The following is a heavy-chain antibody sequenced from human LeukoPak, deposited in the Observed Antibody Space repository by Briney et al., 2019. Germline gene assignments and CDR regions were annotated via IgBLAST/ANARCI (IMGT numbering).Heavy chain of an antibody. CDR2: ISGSGGTT. V-gene: IGHV3-23*01. J-gene: IGHJ3*02. CDR1: GFTFSTYA. CDR3: AKSRSAYPRVDGFDM. D-gene: IGHD3-3*01. Sequence: PGGSLRLSCAASGFTFSTYAMSCVRQAPGKGLEWVSAISGSGGTTYNADSVKGRFTISRDNSKSTLYLQMNSLRAEDTALYYCAKSRSAYPRVDGFDMWGQGTMVTVSS.